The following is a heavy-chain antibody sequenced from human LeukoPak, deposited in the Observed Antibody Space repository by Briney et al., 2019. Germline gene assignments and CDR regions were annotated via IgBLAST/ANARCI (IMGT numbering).Heavy chain of an antibody. CDR2: ISTYNGNT. V-gene: IGHV1-18*01. Sequence: SVKVSCKASGYTFTDYNFSWVRQAPGQGLAWMGWISTYNGNTKYAQNLQGRVTMTTDTSTSTAYMELRSLRSDDTAVYYCARDLDWVFDLWGRGTLVTVPS. D-gene: IGHD3-9*01. CDR3: ARDLDWVFDL. J-gene: IGHJ2*01. CDR1: GYTFTDYN.